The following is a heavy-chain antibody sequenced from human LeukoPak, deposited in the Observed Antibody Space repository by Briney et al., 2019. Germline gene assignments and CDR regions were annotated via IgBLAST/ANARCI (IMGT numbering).Heavy chain of an antibody. CDR1: GFTFSSYA. V-gene: IGHV3-23*01. CDR3: AKQGRDYYDSSGYYFDY. CDR2: ISGSGGST. Sequence: GSLRLSCAASGFTFSSYAMSCVRQAPGKGLEWVSAISGSGGSTYYADSVKVRFTISRDNSKNTLYLQMNSLRAEDTAVYYCAKQGRDYYDSSGYYFDYWGQGTLVTVSS. J-gene: IGHJ4*02. D-gene: IGHD3-22*01.